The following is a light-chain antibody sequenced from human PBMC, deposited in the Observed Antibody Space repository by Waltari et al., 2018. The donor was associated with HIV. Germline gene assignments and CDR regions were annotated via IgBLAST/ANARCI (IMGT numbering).Light chain of an antibody. CDR2: WAS. Sequence: IVMRQSPSSRAVSLGQTATIKCQSSPGVFDTSTNTTYLALYQQGPGHPPKLLIYWASARESAVPGRFSGRGSGTDFTLSISSLQTEDVAVYDCQQYSSSPLTFGGGTKVAIK. V-gene: IGKV4-1*01. CDR1: PGVFDTSTNTTY. CDR3: QQYSSSPLT. J-gene: IGKJ4*01.